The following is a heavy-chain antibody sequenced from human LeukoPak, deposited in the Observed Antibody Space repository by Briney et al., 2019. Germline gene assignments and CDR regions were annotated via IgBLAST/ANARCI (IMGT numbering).Heavy chain of an antibody. CDR2: TYYRSKWYN. CDR1: GDSVSSNSAA. CDR3: ARGAERGVRNYYYYMDV. Sequence: SQTLSLTCAISGDSVSSNSAAWNWIRQSPSRGLEWLGRTYYRSKWYNDYAVSVKSRITINPDTSKNQFSLQLNSVTPEDTAVYYCARGAERGVRNYYYYMDVWGKGTTVTVSS. V-gene: IGHV6-1*01. D-gene: IGHD3-10*01. J-gene: IGHJ6*03.